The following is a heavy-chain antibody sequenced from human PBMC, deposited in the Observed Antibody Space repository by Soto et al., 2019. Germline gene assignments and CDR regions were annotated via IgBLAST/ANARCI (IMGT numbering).Heavy chain of an antibody. CDR1: GYSFTGYS. D-gene: IGHD4-17*01. V-gene: IGHV1-2*04. Sequence: ASVKVSCKASGYSFTGYSMHWVRQAPGQGLEWMGWINPKNGATNYARKFQGWVTMIRDTSISTVYMELRSLRSEDTAVYYCARDHDYGEGMNWFDPWGQGTLVTVSS. CDR2: INPKNGAT. CDR3: ARDHDYGEGMNWFDP. J-gene: IGHJ5*02.